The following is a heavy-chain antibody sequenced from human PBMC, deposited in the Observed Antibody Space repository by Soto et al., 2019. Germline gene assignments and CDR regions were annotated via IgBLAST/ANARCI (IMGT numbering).Heavy chain of an antibody. CDR1: GGSISSYY. CDR3: ARVRRLLLDAFDI. V-gene: IGHV4-59*01. Sequence: PSETLSLTCTVSGGSISSYYWSWIRQPPGKGLEWIGYIYYSGSTNYNPSLKSRVTISVDTSKNQFSLKLSSVTAADTAVYYCARVRRLLLDAFDIWGQGTMVTVSS. CDR2: IYYSGST. D-gene: IGHD3-22*01. J-gene: IGHJ3*02.